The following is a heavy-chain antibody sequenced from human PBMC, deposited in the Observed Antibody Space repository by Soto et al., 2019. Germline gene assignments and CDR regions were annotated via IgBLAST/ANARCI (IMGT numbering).Heavy chain of an antibody. V-gene: IGHV3-66*01. D-gene: IGHD2-2*01. CDR2: IYSGGST. Sequence: GGSLRLSCAASGFTVSSNYMSWVRQAPGKGLEWVSVIYSGGSTYYADSVKGRFTISRDNSKNTLYLQMKSLRAEETAVYYCASRQRRQHEPDIVVVPAAMRVDYWGQGTLVTVSS. CDR1: GFTVSSNY. CDR3: ASRQRRQHEPDIVVVPAAMRVDY. J-gene: IGHJ4*02.